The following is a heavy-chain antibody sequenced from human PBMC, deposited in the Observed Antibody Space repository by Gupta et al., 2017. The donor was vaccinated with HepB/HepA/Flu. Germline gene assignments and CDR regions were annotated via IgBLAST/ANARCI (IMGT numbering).Heavy chain of an antibody. CDR1: GFTFSSYA. CDR2: ISYEGSKK. CDR3: ERVWDDYYYYGMDV. Sequence: QVQLVESGGCVVQPGRSLRLSCAASGFTFSSYAMHWVRQAPGKGLEWVAVISYEGSKKYYADSVKGRFTIARDNSKNTLYLQMNSLRAEDTAVDYCERVWDDYYYYGMDVWGQGTTVTVSS. D-gene: IGHD1-26*01. V-gene: IGHV3-30-3*01. J-gene: IGHJ6*02.